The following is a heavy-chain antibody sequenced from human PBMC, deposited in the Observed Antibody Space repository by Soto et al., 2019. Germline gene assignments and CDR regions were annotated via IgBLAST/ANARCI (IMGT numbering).Heavy chain of an antibody. D-gene: IGHD3-3*01. Sequence: SETLSLTCTVSGGSIISYYWSWIRQPPGKGLEWIGYIYYSGSTNYNPSLKSRVTISVDTSKNQFSLKLSSVTAADTAVYYCARGGYDFGSGYYLSYYYGMDVWGQGTTVTISS. CDR3: ARGGYDFGSGYYLSYYYGMDV. CDR2: IYYSGST. J-gene: IGHJ6*02. CDR1: GGSIISYY. V-gene: IGHV4-59*01.